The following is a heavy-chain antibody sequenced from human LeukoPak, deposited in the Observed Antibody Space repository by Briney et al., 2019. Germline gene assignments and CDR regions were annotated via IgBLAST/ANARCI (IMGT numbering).Heavy chain of an antibody. CDR2: IYTSGST. Sequence: PSETLSLTCTVSGGSISSSSYYWGWIRQPPGKGLEWIGRIYTSGSTNYNPSLKSRVTISVDTSKNQFSLKLSSVTAADTAVYYCARDRGSGLYYFDYWGQGTLVTVSS. D-gene: IGHD6-19*01. J-gene: IGHJ4*02. CDR1: GGSISSSSYY. V-gene: IGHV4-39*07. CDR3: ARDRGSGLYYFDY.